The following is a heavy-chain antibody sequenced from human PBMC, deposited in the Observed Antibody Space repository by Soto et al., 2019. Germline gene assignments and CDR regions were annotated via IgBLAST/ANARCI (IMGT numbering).Heavy chain of an antibody. CDR1: GGTFSSYA. Sequence: QVQLVQSGAEVKKPGSSVKVSCKASGGTFSSYAISWVRQAPGQGLEWRGGIIPFFGTANYAQKFQGRVTITADESTSTAYMELSSLRSEDTAVYYCARLNGYNYYYYYGMDVWGQGTTVTVSS. D-gene: IGHD6-25*01. CDR2: IIPFFGTA. CDR3: ARLNGYNYYYYYGMDV. J-gene: IGHJ6*02. V-gene: IGHV1-69*12.